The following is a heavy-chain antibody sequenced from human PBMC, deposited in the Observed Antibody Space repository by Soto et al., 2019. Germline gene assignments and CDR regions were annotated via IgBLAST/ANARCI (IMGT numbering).Heavy chain of an antibody. J-gene: IGHJ4*02. CDR1: GGTFSSYT. CDR2: IIPILGIA. CDR3: ASLQGYYYDSSGYTGFDY. Sequence: QVQLVQSGAEVKKPGSSVKVSCKASGGTFSSYTISWVRQAPGQGLEWMGRIIPILGIANYAQKFQGRVTITADNSTSTAYMELSSLRSEYTAVYYRASLQGYYYDSSGYTGFDYWGQGTLVTVSS. V-gene: IGHV1-69*02. D-gene: IGHD3-22*01.